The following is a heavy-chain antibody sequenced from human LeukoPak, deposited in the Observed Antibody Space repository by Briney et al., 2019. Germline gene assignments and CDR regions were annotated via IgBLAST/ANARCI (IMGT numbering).Heavy chain of an antibody. CDR2: INPSGGST. D-gene: IGHD1-26*01. Sequence: EASVKVSCTASGYTFTSYYMHWVRQAPGQGLEWMGIINPSGGSTSYAQKFQGRVTMTRDTSTSTVYMELSSLRSEDTAVYYCARDSGNYGMDVWGQGTTVTVSS. CDR3: ARDSGNYGMDV. J-gene: IGHJ6*02. V-gene: IGHV1-46*01. CDR1: GYTFTSYY.